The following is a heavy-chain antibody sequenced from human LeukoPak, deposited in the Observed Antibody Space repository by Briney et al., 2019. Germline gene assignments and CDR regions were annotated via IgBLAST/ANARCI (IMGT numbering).Heavy chain of an antibody. CDR1: GYTFTSYY. CDR3: ASRGYGSGSYYGSDY. V-gene: IGHV1-46*01. CDR2: INPTGGST. Sequence: GASVKVSCKASGYTFTSYYMHWVRQAPGQGLEWMGLINPTGGSTGYAQKFQGRVTMTRDMSTRTAYMELSSLRSEDTAVYYCASRGYGSGSYYGSDYWGQGTLVTVSS. D-gene: IGHD3-10*01. J-gene: IGHJ4*02.